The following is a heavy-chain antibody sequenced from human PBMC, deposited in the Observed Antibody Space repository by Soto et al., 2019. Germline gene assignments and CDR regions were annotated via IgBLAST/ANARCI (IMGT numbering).Heavy chain of an antibody. J-gene: IGHJ5*02. CDR2: ISAYNGNT. CDR3: ARTGNDFWSGYSNWFDP. Sequence: GASVKVSCKASGYTFTSYGISWVRQAPGQGLEWMGWISAYNGNTNYAQKLQGRVTMTTDTSTSTAYMELRSLRSDDTAVCYCARTGNDFWSGYSNWFDPWGQGTLVTVSS. V-gene: IGHV1-18*01. CDR1: GYTFTSYG. D-gene: IGHD3-3*01.